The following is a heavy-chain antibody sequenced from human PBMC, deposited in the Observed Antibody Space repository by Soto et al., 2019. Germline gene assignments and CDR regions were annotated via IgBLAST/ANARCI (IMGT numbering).Heavy chain of an antibody. J-gene: IGHJ2*01. CDR1: GFSFSNYG. V-gene: IGHV3-23*01. CDR2: VSADGQTT. D-gene: IGHD3-10*01. CDR3: AKEASVPSLGEFWYFDL. Sequence: EVHLLESGGGLVQPGGSLRLSCAASGFSFSNYGMTWVRQAPGKGLEWVSSVSADGQTTYSAESVRGRFTISRDSSKGTLYLQMDSLRADDTAVYYCAKEASVPSLGEFWYFDLWGRGTHVTVSS.